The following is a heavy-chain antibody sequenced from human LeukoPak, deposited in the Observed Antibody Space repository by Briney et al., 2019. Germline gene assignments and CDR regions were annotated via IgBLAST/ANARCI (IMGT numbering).Heavy chain of an antibody. CDR2: ISHDGRNQ. CDR1: GFSFSNYA. CDR3: ARSFPTRDPKVGAWDYYMDV. V-gene: IGHV3-30*03. Sequence: GGSLRLSCAATGFSFSNYAMHWVRQPPGKGLGWVTLISHDGRNQNYADSVKGRFTISRDNSRNTLYLQMNSLRPEDTAVYYCARSFPTRDPKVGAWDYYMDVWGKGTTVVVSS. D-gene: IGHD1-26*01. J-gene: IGHJ6*03.